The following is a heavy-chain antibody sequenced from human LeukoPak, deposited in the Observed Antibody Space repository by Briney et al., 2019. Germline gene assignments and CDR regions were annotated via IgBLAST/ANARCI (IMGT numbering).Heavy chain of an antibody. J-gene: IGHJ4*02. CDR3: ARVMKGSSWYWVNDY. D-gene: IGHD6-13*01. CDR2: IWYDGSNK. V-gene: IGHV3-33*01. CDR1: GFTFSSYG. Sequence: PGGSLRLSCAASGFTFSSYGMHWVRQAPGKGLEWVAVIWYDGSNKYYADSVKGRFTISRDNSKNTLYLQMYSLRAEDTAVYYCARVMKGSSWYWVNDYWGQGTLVTVSS.